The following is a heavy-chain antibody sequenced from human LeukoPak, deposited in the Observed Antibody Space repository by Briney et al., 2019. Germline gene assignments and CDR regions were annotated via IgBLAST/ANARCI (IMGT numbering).Heavy chain of an antibody. Sequence: SETLSLTCTVSGDAVYYWNWIRQPPGKGLEWIGYIYYSGSTNYNPSLKSRVTISVDTSKNQFSLKLSSVTAADTAVYYCARNSGYDTSLDYWGQGTLVTVSS. CDR3: ARNSGYDTSLDY. D-gene: IGHD5-12*01. V-gene: IGHV4-59*02. J-gene: IGHJ4*02. CDR2: IYYSGST. CDR1: GDAVYY.